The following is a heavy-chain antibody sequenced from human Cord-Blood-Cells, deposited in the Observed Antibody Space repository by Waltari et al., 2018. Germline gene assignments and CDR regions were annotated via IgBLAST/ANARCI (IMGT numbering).Heavy chain of an antibody. CDR2: IYSGGST. D-gene: IGHD1-20*01. J-gene: IGHJ4*02. CDR3: ARDLPSRDYKGDY. CDR1: GFTVSCNY. V-gene: IGHV3-53*01. Sequence: EVQLVESGGGLIQPGGSLRLSCAASGFTVSCNYMSWVRQAPGKGLGWVSVIYSGGSTYYADSVKGRFTISRDNSKNTLYLQMNSLRAEDTAVYYCARDLPSRDYKGDYWGQGTLVTVSS.